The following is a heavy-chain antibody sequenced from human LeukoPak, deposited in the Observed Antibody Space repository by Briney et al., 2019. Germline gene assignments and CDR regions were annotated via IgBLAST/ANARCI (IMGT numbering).Heavy chain of an antibody. J-gene: IGHJ4*02. Sequence: ASVKVSCKASGYTFTGYYMHWVRQAPGQGLEWMGWINPNSGGTNYAQKFQGRVTMTRDTSISTAYMELSRLRSDDTAVYYCARGPITMIVVVTHREGDYWGQGTLVTGSS. D-gene: IGHD3-22*01. V-gene: IGHV1-2*02. CDR1: GYTFTGYY. CDR3: ARGPITMIVVVTHREGDY. CDR2: INPNSGGT.